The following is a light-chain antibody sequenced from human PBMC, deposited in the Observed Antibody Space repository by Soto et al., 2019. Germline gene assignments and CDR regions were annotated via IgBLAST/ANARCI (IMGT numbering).Light chain of an antibody. CDR1: PSISSW. CDR3: QQYNSYSWT. J-gene: IGKJ1*01. V-gene: IGKV1-5*03. CDR2: KAS. Sequence: DIQMTQSPSTLSASVGDRVTITCRASPSISSWLAWYQQKPGKAPKLLIYKASILESGVPSRFSGSESGTEFTLTISSLQPDDFATYYCQQYNSYSWTFGQGTKVEIK.